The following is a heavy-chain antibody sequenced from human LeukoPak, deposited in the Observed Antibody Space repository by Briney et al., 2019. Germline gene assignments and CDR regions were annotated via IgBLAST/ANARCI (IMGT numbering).Heavy chain of an antibody. D-gene: IGHD6-13*01. Sequence: GGSLRLSCAASGFTFSSYAMHWVRQAPGKGLEWVAVISYDGSNKYYADSVKGRFTISRDNSKNTLYLQMNSLRAEDTAVYYCAKPPPRIAAATGGMDVWGQGTTVTVSS. CDR2: ISYDGSNK. V-gene: IGHV3-30-3*02. CDR1: GFTFSSYA. CDR3: AKPPPRIAAATGGMDV. J-gene: IGHJ6*02.